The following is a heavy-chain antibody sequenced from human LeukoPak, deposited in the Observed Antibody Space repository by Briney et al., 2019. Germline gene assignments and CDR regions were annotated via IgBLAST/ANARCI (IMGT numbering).Heavy chain of an antibody. Sequence: GGSLRLSCAASGYTFSSYSMNWVRQAPGKGLEWVSSISSSSSYIYYADSVKGRFTISRDNSKNSLYLQMNSLRAEDTAVYYCARDPSPPHYYDSKGRNYWGQGTLVTVSS. CDR1: GYTFSSYS. V-gene: IGHV3-21*01. D-gene: IGHD3-22*01. CDR2: ISSSSSYI. CDR3: ARDPSPPHYYDSKGRNY. J-gene: IGHJ4*02.